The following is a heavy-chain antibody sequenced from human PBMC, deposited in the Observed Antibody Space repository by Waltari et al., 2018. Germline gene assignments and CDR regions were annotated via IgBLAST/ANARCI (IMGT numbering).Heavy chain of an antibody. Sequence: QVQLVQSGAEVKEPGSSVKVSCKASRGTFSIYGITWLRPAPGQGLEWMGRIIPRDGGTNYAQKFQGRVTIAADKATYTAYMDLSSLTSEDTAVYFCARDLGTTVTEPYFDSWGQGTLVTVSS. CDR2: IIPRDGGT. D-gene: IGHD4-17*01. CDR3: ARDLGTTVTEPYFDS. V-gene: IGHV1-69*09. CDR1: RGTFSIYG. J-gene: IGHJ4*02.